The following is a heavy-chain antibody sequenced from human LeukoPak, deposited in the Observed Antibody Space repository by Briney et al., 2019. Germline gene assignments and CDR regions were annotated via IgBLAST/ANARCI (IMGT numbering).Heavy chain of an antibody. Sequence: GSLRLSCAASGFTFSSYAMSWVRQAPGKGLEWVSAISGSGGSTYYADSVKGRFTISRDNSKNTLYLQMNSLRAEDSAVYYCARQYYDFWSGFYTADYYFDYWGRGTLVTVSS. J-gene: IGHJ4*02. D-gene: IGHD3-3*01. CDR2: ISGSGGST. V-gene: IGHV3-23*01. CDR3: ARQYYDFWSGFYTADYYFDY. CDR1: GFTFSSYA.